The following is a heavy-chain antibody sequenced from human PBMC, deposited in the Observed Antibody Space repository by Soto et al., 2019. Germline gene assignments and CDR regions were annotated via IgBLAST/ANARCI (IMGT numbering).Heavy chain of an antibody. V-gene: IGHV5-51*01. CDR2: IYPGDPDT. CDR1: GYSFTSYW. Sequence: PGESLKISCKGSGYSFTSYWIGWVRQMPGKGLEWMGIIYPGDPDTRYSPSFQGQVTISADKSISTAYLQWSSLKASDTAMYYCARRMIPEAAGTDSSVDYWGQGTLVTVSS. D-gene: IGHD6-13*01. J-gene: IGHJ4*02. CDR3: ARRMIPEAAGTDSSVDY.